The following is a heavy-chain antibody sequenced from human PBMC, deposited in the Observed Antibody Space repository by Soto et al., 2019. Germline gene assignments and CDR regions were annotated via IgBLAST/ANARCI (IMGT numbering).Heavy chain of an antibody. Sequence: PGESLKISCKGSGYSFTSYWISWVRQMPGKGLEWMGRIDPSDSYTNYRPSFQGHVTISADKSISTVYLQWSSLKASGTAMYYCARQGYYGSGSYYNLTLEYYYYGMDVWGQGTPVTVSS. CDR2: IDPSDSYT. CDR1: GYSFTSYW. V-gene: IGHV5-10-1*01. J-gene: IGHJ6*02. D-gene: IGHD3-10*01. CDR3: ARQGYYGSGSYYNLTLEYYYYGMDV.